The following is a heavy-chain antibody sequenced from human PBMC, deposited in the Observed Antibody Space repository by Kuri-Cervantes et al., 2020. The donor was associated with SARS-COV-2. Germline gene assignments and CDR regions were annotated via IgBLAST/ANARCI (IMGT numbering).Heavy chain of an antibody. CDR1: GGSISSYY. J-gene: IGHJ6*03. CDR2: IYYSGST. V-gene: IGHV4-59*08. D-gene: IGHD2-2*01. Sequence: GSLRLSCTVSGGSISSYYWSWIRQPPGKGLEWIGYIYYSGSTNYNPSLKSRVTISVDTSKNQFSLKLSSVTAADTAVYYCATEGIVVVPAAIGHMDVWGKGTTVTVSS. CDR3: ATEGIVVVPAAIGHMDV.